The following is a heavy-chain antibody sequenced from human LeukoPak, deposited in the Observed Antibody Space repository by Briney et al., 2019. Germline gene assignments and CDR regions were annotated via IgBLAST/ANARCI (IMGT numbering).Heavy chain of an antibody. CDR2: IYHSGST. CDR1: GGSISSGGYS. J-gene: IGHJ5*02. D-gene: IGHD3-3*01. Sequence: PSETLSLTCAVSGGSISSGGYSWSWIRQPPGKGLEWIGYIYHSGSTYCNPSLKSRVTISVDRSKNQFSLKLSSVTAADTAVYYCARSTYYDFWSGYYGGWFDPWGQGTLVTVSS. CDR3: ARSTYYDFWSGYYGGWFDP. V-gene: IGHV4-30-2*01.